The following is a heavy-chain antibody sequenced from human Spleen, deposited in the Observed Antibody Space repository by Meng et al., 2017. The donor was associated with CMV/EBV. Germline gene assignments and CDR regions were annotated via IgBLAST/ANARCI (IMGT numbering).Heavy chain of an antibody. Sequence: ASVKVSCKASGYTFTGYYMHWVRQAPGQGLEWMGRINPNSGGTNYAQQFQGRVTLTRDTSINTGYMELIRLRSDDTAVYYCARSRALSTTTSRPPTYGMDVWGQGTTVTVSS. CDR1: GYTFTGYY. CDR3: ARSRALSTTTSRPPTYGMDV. D-gene: IGHD1-26*01. V-gene: IGHV1-2*06. CDR2: INPNSGGT. J-gene: IGHJ6*02.